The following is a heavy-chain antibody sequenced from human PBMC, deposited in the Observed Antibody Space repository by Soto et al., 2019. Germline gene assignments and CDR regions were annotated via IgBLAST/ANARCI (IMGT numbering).Heavy chain of an antibody. D-gene: IGHD2-2*01. CDR2: FYYSENT. J-gene: IGHJ6*02. V-gene: IGHV4-39*01. CDR1: GGPISSKSYS. CDR3: AKLAGYCSGNSCHGDYAMDV. Sequence: SETLSLTCSVSGGPISSKSYSWGWIRQPPGKGLEWIGTFYYSENTYYNPSLKSRVTISVDTSKNQFSLKLSSVTAADTAVYYCAKLAGYCSGNSCHGDYAMDVWGQGTTVS.